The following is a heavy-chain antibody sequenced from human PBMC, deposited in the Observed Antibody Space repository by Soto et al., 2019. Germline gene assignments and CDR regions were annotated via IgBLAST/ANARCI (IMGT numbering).Heavy chain of an antibody. CDR1: GFTFTSYA. V-gene: IGHV3-64D*08. Sequence: GGSLRLSCSASGFTFTSYAMHWVRQAPGKGLEYVSGVSSNGGSTYYADSVKGRFTISRDNSKNTLYLQMSSLRAEDTAVYHCVKVAVAGTNYFDYWGQGTLVTVSS. CDR2: VSSNGGST. D-gene: IGHD6-19*01. J-gene: IGHJ4*02. CDR3: VKVAVAGTNYFDY.